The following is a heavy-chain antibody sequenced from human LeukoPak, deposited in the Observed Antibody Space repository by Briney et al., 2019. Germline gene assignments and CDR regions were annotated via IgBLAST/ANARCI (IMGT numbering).Heavy chain of an antibody. Sequence: GGSLRLSCAASGFTFSNAWMSWVRQAPGKGLEWVGRIKSKTDGGTTDYAAPVKGRFTISRDDSKNTLYLQMNSLKTEDTAVYYCTTDPDSSSWSRMAYYYYMDVWGKGTTVTVSS. CDR3: TTDPDSSSWSRMAYYYYMDV. D-gene: IGHD6-13*01. V-gene: IGHV3-15*01. J-gene: IGHJ6*03. CDR1: GFTFSNAW. CDR2: IKSKTDGGTT.